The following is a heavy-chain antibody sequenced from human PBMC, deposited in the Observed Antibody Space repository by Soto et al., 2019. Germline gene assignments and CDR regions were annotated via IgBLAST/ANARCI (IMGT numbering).Heavy chain of an antibody. J-gene: IGHJ4*02. Sequence: QITLKESGPTLVRPTQTLTLTCAFSGFSLSTSVLGVGWIRQPSGKALAWLAVIYWDDSKHYSPSLRSRLTITNDTSKNQVVLTMTNMDPMDTGTYYFAHKGPEDWPLAYWGQATLVTVSS. D-gene: IGHD3-9*01. V-gene: IGHV2-5*02. CDR1: GFSLSTSVLG. CDR2: IYWDDSK. CDR3: AHKGPEDWPLAY.